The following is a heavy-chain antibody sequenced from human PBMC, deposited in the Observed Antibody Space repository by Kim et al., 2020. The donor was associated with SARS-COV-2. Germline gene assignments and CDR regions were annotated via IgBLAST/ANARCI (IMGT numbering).Heavy chain of an antibody. Sequence: GGSLRLSCAASGFTFSDHYMDWVRQAPGKGLEWVGRTRNKANSYTTEYAASVKGRFTISRDDSKNSLYLQMNSLKTEDTAVYYCARDLANYGSDLDVWGQGTTVTVSS. CDR1: GFTFSDHY. V-gene: IGHV3-72*01. CDR2: TRNKANSYTT. J-gene: IGHJ6*02. D-gene: IGHD3-10*01. CDR3: ARDLANYGSDLDV.